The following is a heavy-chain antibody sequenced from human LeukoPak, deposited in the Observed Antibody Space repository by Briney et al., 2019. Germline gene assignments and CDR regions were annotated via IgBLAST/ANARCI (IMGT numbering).Heavy chain of an antibody. CDR3: AKIRFLEWLTADF. CDR1: GFTFSSYA. CDR2: ISGSGGST. J-gene: IGHJ4*02. Sequence: GGSLRLSCAASGFTFSSYAMSWVRQAPGKGLEWVSAISGSGGSTYYADSVKGRFTISRDNSKNTLYLQMHSLRAEDTAVYFCAKIRFLEWLTADFWGQGTLVTVSS. V-gene: IGHV3-23*01. D-gene: IGHD3-3*01.